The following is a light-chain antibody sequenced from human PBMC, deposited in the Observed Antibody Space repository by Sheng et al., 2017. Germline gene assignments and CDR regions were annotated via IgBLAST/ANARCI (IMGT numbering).Light chain of an antibody. J-gene: IGKJ4*01. V-gene: IGKV1-39*01. CDR1: QDILKF. CDR2: KAS. CDR3: QQTYSTPLT. Sequence: DIQMTQSPSSLSPSVGGRVTITCQASQDILKFLNWFQQKPGKAPKFLIYKASTLQGGVPSRFSGSASGTDFTLTISGLQPEDVATYYCQQTYSTPLTFGGGTKVEIK.